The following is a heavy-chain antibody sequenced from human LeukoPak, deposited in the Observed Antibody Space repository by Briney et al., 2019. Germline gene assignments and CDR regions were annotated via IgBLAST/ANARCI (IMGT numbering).Heavy chain of an antibody. CDR2: INHSGST. D-gene: IGHD3-22*01. CDR3: ARGSDYYDSGGYYYFDY. V-gene: IGHV4-34*01. Sequence: SETLSPTCAVYGGSFSGYYWSWIRQPPGKGLEWIGEINHSGSTNYNPSLKSRVTISVDTSKNQFSLRLSSVTAADTAVYYCARGSDYYDSGGYYYFDYWGQGTLVTVSS. CDR1: GGSFSGYY. J-gene: IGHJ4*02.